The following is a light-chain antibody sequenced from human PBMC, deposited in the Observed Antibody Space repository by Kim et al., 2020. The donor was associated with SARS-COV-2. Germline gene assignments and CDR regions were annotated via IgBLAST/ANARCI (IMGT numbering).Light chain of an antibody. Sequence: PGQTASITCPGDKLGDKYACWYQQKPGQSPVLVIYEDSKRPSGIPERFSGSNSGNTATLTISGTQAMDEADYYCQAWDSSTVNYGFGTGTKVTVL. V-gene: IGLV3-1*01. CDR3: QAWDSSTVNYG. CDR1: KLGDKY. CDR2: EDS. J-gene: IGLJ1*01.